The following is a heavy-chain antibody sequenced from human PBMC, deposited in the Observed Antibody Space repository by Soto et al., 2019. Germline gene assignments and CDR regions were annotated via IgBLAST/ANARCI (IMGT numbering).Heavy chain of an antibody. CDR3: ARLGRRDTAMVIDY. J-gene: IGHJ4*02. D-gene: IGHD5-18*01. Sequence: SETLSLTCTVSGGSISSSSYYWGWIRQPPGKGLEWIGSIYYSGGTYYNPSLKSRVTISVDTSKNQFSLKLSSVTAADTAVYYCARLGRRDTAMVIDYWGQGTLVTVSS. CDR1: GGSISSSSYY. V-gene: IGHV4-39*01. CDR2: IYYSGGT.